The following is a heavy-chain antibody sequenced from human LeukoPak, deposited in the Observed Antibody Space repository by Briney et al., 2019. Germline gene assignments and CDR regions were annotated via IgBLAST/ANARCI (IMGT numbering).Heavy chain of an antibody. CDR2: ILYDGNNK. D-gene: IGHD2-15*01. CDR1: GFTFSSYG. CDR3: AKAVSTTGQYYYYGMDV. Sequence: GRSLRLSCAASGFTFSSYGMYWVRQAPDKGLEWVAFILYDGNNKYYADSVKGRFTVSRDNSKNTPYLQMNSLRAEDTALYYCAKAVSTTGQYYYYGMDVWGQGTTVTVSS. J-gene: IGHJ6*02. V-gene: IGHV3-33*07.